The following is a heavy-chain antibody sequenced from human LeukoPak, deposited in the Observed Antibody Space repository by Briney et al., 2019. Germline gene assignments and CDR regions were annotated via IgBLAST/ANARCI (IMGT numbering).Heavy chain of an antibody. Sequence: SETLSLTCDVSGYSISSGYYWGWIRQPPGKGLEWIGNIYYSDSTYYNPSLRGRATISVDTSKNRFSLKLTSVTAADTAVYYCARHGPRGLRYFDWLLDYWGQGTLVTVSS. D-gene: IGHD3-9*01. V-gene: IGHV4-38-2*01. CDR3: ARHGPRGLRYFDWLLDY. CDR2: IYYSDST. CDR1: GYSISSGYY. J-gene: IGHJ4*02.